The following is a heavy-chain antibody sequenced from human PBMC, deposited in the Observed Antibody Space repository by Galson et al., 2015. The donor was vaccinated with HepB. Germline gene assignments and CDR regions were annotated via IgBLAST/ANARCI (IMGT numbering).Heavy chain of an antibody. CDR3: ARSSLGPTIPYYMDV. J-gene: IGHJ6*03. CDR2: ISGYDGNT. Sequence: SVKVSCKASGYTFSKYGISWVRQAPAQGLEWMGWISGYDGNTNYAQKVQGRVTMTSDTSTSTAYMELRSLRSDDTAVYYCARSSLGPTIPYYMDVWGEGTTLIVSS. CDR1: GYTFSKYG. V-gene: IGHV1-18*01.